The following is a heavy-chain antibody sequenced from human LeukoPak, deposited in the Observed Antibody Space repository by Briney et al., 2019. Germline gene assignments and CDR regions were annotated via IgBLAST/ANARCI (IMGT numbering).Heavy chain of an antibody. CDR3: VRGLGHSRHYLEY. Sequence: GGSLRLSCAASGFSFSSFFLHWVRLTPGRELEWVACISQDESETFYMDSVRGRFTTSRDNTKKSLYLQMNSLRAEDTAVYFCVRGLGHSRHYLEYWGQGALVTVSS. CDR2: ISQDESET. D-gene: IGHD7-27*01. V-gene: IGHV3-7*01. J-gene: IGHJ4*02. CDR1: GFSFSSFF.